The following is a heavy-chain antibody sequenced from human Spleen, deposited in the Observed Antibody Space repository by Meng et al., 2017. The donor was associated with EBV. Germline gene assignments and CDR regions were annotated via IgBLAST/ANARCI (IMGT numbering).Heavy chain of an antibody. CDR1: GGSFSGYY. CDR2: VYHSGST. Sequence: QVQLQQWGAGLLKPSETLSLTGAVYGGSFSGYYWSWIRPPPGKGLEWIGEVYHSGSTNYNPSLKSRVTIAVDKSKNQFSLKLSSVSAADTAVYYCARQWEVRGPIDYWGQGTLVTVSS. D-gene: IGHD1-26*01. V-gene: IGHV4-34*01. CDR3: ARQWEVRGPIDY. J-gene: IGHJ4*02.